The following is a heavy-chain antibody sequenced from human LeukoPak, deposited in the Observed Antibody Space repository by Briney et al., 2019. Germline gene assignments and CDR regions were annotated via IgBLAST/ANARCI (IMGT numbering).Heavy chain of an antibody. CDR3: ARGGVVTAGIVKWFDP. Sequence: ASVTVSCKASGYTFTGHYIHWVRQAPGQGLEWMGWINPNSGDTKYAQKFHDSVSITRDTSISTAYMELSRLTSADTAVYYCARGGVVTAGIVKWFDPWGQGTLVTVSS. CDR1: GYTFTGHY. D-gene: IGHD2-2*01. V-gene: IGHV1-2*04. J-gene: IGHJ5*02. CDR2: INPNSGDT.